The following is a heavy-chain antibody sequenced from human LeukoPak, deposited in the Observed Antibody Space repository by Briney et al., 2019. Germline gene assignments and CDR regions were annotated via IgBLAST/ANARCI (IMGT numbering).Heavy chain of an antibody. Sequence: PGRSLRLSCAASGFTFSSHGIHWVRQAPGKGLEWVAVISDDGRTEYYADSVKGRFTISRDNSKNTVSLQMNSLRDDDTAVFYRTKEGATGSRYNFDYWGQGTLVTVSS. V-gene: IGHV3-30*18. CDR3: TKEGATGSRYNFDY. CDR2: ISDDGRTE. CDR1: GFTFSSHG. D-gene: IGHD2-15*01. J-gene: IGHJ4*02.